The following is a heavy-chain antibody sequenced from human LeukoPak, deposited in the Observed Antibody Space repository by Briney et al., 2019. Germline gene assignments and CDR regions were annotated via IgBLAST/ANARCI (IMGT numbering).Heavy chain of an antibody. V-gene: IGHV4-61*02. CDR2: IYNSGST. CDR1: GGSISRGSYY. CDR3: ARQTFGVLYFDS. D-gene: IGHD3-10*01. Sequence: SQTLSLTCSVSGGSISRGSYYWNWIRQPAGKGLEWMGRIYNSGSTNYNPSLKSRVTISTDMSKNQFSLKLTSVTAADTAVYYCARQTFGVLYFDSWGQGTQAIVSS. J-gene: IGHJ4*02.